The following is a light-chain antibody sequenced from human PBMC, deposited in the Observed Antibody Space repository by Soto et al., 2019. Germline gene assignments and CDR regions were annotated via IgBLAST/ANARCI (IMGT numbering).Light chain of an antibody. CDR2: LVS. CDR3: MQALQTPLT. J-gene: IGKJ3*01. V-gene: IGKV2-28*01. Sequence: DIVITHTPRGLPTTPFGEACLSLISSQGLLHSSGYNYVDWYLQKPGQSPQLLIYLVSNRASGVPDRFSGSGSGTDFTPKISRVEAEDVGLYYCMQALQTPLTFG. CDR1: QGLLHSSGYNY.